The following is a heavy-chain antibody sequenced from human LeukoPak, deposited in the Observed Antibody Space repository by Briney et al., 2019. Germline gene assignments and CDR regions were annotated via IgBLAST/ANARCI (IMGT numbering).Heavy chain of an antibody. J-gene: IGHJ4*02. CDR3: ARAQYTSGWYFDY. D-gene: IGHD6-19*01. CDR1: GGSISSSNW. CDR2: IYHSGST. V-gene: IGHV4-4*02. Sequence: SGTLSLTCAVSGGSISSSNWWSWVRQPPGKGLEWIGEIYHSGSTNHNPSLKSRLTISVDKSKNQFSLKLSSVTAADTAVYYCARAQYTSGWYFDYWGQGTLVTVSS.